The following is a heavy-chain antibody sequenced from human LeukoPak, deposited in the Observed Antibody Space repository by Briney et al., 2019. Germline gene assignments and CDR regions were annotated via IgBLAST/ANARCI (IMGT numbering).Heavy chain of an antibody. J-gene: IGHJ5*02. V-gene: IGHV4-39*07. CDR1: GGSISSSGYH. CDR2: INHSGST. Sequence: PSETLSLTCIVSGGSISSSGYHWGWIRQPPGKGLEWIGEINHSGSTNYNPSLKSRVSISVDTSKNQFSLKLSSVTAADTAVYYCARAPATTVTTGGWFDPWGQGTLVTVSS. D-gene: IGHD4-17*01. CDR3: ARAPATTVTTGGWFDP.